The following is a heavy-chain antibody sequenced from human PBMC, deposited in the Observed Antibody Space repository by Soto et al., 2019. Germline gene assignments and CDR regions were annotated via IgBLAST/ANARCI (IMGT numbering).Heavy chain of an antibody. CDR3: ARDGGSMGYYGMDV. J-gene: IGHJ6*02. V-gene: IGHV3-33*01. Sequence: QVQLVESGGGVVQPGRSLRLSCAASGFTFSSYGMHWVRQAPGKGLEWVAVIWYDGSNKYYADSVKGRFTISRDSSKNTLYLQMNSLRAEDTAVYHCARDGGSMGYYGMDVWGQGTTVTVSS. CDR1: GFTFSSYG. CDR2: IWYDGSNK.